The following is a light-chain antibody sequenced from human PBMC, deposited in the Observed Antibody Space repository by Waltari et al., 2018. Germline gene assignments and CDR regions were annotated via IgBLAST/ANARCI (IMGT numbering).Light chain of an antibody. CDR3: QQYDTNAA. Sequence: DIQMTQSPSTLSASVGDSVTINCRASQIINRWLAWYQQKPGKAPKPLIYEASNLESGVPSRFSGSGSGTEFTLTISSLQPDDFATYYCQQYDTNAAFGQGTRLEIK. CDR2: EAS. J-gene: IGKJ5*01. CDR1: QIINRW. V-gene: IGKV1-5*03.